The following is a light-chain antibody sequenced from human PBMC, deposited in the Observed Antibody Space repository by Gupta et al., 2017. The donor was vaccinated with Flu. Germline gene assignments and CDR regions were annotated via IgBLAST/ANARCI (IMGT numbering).Light chain of an antibody. Sequence: CTIRSGIEVGAYRIYWDQQRPERPPHEHQNYKSDSDNQQGSGVPSRFSGSKDASANAGILLISGLQSEDEDDYYCMIWHSRAYVFGTGTKVTVL. CDR1: SGIEVGAYR. V-gene: IGLV5-45*02. CDR3: MIWHSRAYV. J-gene: IGLJ1*01. CDR2: YKSDSDN.